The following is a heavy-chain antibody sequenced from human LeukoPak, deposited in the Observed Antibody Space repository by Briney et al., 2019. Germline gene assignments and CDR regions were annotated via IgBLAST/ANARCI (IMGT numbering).Heavy chain of an antibody. CDR1: GYTFTSYY. V-gene: IGHV1-46*01. D-gene: IGHD2-15*01. Sequence: ASVKVSCKASGYTFTSYYMHGVRQAPGQGLEWMGIISPSGASTTYAQNFQGRVTMTRDMSTSTLYMELSSLKSEDTAVYYCASGGRVGDFDYWGQGTLVTVSS. CDR3: ASGGRVGDFDY. J-gene: IGHJ4*02. CDR2: ISPSGAST.